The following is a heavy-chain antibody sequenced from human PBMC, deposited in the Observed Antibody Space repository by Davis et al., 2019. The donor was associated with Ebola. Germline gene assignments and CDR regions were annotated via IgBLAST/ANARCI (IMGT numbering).Heavy chain of an antibody. CDR2: INSDGSST. J-gene: IGHJ6*02. V-gene: IGHV3-74*01. Sequence: GESLKISCAASGFTFSSYWMHWVRQAPGKGLVWVSRINSDGSSTSYADSVKGRFTISRDNAKNSLYLQMNSLRAEDTAVYYCARDKEGLSYYYYGMDVWGQGTTVTVSS. CDR3: ARDKEGLSYYYYGMDV. CDR1: GFTFSSYW. D-gene: IGHD3-3*01.